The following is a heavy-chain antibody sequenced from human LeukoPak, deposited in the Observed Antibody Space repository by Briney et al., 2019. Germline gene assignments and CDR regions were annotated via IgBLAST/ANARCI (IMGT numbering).Heavy chain of an antibody. Sequence: GGSLRLSCAASGFTFSDYYMSWVRQAPGKGLEWVSYISSSGSTIYYADSVKGRFTISRDNAKNSLYLQMDSLRAEDTAVYYCAREGREQWLVRLNYMDVWGKGTTVTVSS. J-gene: IGHJ6*03. CDR2: ISSSGSTI. D-gene: IGHD6-19*01. CDR1: GFTFSDYY. CDR3: AREGREQWLVRLNYMDV. V-gene: IGHV3-11*04.